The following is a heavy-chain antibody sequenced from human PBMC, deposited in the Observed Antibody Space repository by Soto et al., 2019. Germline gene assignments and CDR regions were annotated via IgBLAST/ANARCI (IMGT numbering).Heavy chain of an antibody. D-gene: IGHD3-22*01. CDR2: IWYDGSNK. CDR1: GFTFSSYG. J-gene: IGHJ6*02. CDR3: ARDLIQGLSSGYYYYYYGMDV. V-gene: IGHV3-33*01. Sequence: GGSLRLSCAASGFTFSSYGMHWVRQAPGKGLEWVAVIWYDGSNKYYADSVKGRFTISRDNSKNTLYLQMNSLRAEDKAVYYCARDLIQGLSSGYYYYYYGMDVWGQGTTVTVSS.